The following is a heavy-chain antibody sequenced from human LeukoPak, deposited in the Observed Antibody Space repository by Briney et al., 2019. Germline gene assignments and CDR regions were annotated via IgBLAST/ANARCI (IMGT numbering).Heavy chain of an antibody. V-gene: IGHV4-34*01. Sequence: PSETLSLTCAVYGGSFSGYYWSWIRQPPGEGLEWIGEINHSGSTNYNPSLKSRVTISVDTSKNQFSLKLSSVTAADTAVYYCARDRRANLIAAADFHYWGQGTLVTVSS. CDR3: ARDRRANLIAAADFHY. CDR2: INHSGST. D-gene: IGHD6-13*01. CDR1: GGSFSGYY. J-gene: IGHJ4*02.